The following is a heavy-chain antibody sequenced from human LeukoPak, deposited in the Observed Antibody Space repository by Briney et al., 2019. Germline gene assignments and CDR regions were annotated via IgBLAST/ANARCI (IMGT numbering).Heavy chain of an antibody. Sequence: GGSLRLSCAASGFTFSSYEMNWVRQAPGKGLEWVSYISSSGSTIYYADSVKGRFTISRDNVKNSLYLQMNSLRAEDTAVYYWARALYDGSGYYSHFDYWGQGTLVTVSA. CDR1: GFTFSSYE. D-gene: IGHD3-22*01. CDR3: ARALYDGSGYYSHFDY. CDR2: ISSSGSTI. J-gene: IGHJ4*02. V-gene: IGHV3-48*03.